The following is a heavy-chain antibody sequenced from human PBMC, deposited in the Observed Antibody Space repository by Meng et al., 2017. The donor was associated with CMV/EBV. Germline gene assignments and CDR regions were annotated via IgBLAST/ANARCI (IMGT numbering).Heavy chain of an antibody. CDR1: GGSISSSSYY. D-gene: IGHD2-2*01. CDR3: AREAIDCSSTSCELDY. Sequence: SETLSFTCTVSGGSISSSSYYWGWIRQPPGKGLEWIGSIYYSGSTYYNPSLKSRVTISVDTSKNQFSLKLSSVTAADTAVYYCAREAIDCSSTSCELDYWGQGTLVTVSS. CDR2: IYYSGST. J-gene: IGHJ4*02. V-gene: IGHV4-39*01.